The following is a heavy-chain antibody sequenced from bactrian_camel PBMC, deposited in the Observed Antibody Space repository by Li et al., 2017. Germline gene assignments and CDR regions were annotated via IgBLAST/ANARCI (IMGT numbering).Heavy chain of an antibody. J-gene: IGHJ4*01. V-gene: IGHV3S53*01. CDR3: AISKVVGGRPVLSESEDRMKY. Sequence: HVQLVESGGGSVQAGGSLRLSCAVSGYIYSSNYMAWFRQAPGKEREGVALIGTYDGYTIYADSVKGRFTISVNNAQNTVYLQMNSLKPEDTAMYTCAISKVVGGRPVLSESEDRMKYWGQGTQVTVS. D-gene: IGHD2*01. CDR2: IGTYDGYT. CDR1: GYIYSSNY.